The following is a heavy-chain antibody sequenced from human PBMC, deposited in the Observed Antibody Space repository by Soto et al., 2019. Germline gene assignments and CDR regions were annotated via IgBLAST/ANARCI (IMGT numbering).Heavy chain of an antibody. CDR3: ARQFSGSHYYYYMDV. Sequence: SETLSLTCTVSGGSISSSLYYWGWIRQPPGKSLEWIGSIYYSGTTYYNASLKSRVTISVDTSKNQFSLNLSSVTAADTAVYYCARQFSGSHYYYYMDVWGKGTTVTVSS. V-gene: IGHV4-39*01. CDR2: IYYSGTT. J-gene: IGHJ6*03. CDR1: GGSISSSLYY. D-gene: IGHD3-10*01.